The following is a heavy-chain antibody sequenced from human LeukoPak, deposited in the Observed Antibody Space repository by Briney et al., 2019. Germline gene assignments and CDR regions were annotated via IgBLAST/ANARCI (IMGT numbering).Heavy chain of an antibody. CDR1: GFTFSSYW. Sequence: GGSLRLSCAASGFTFSSYWMHWVRQAPGKGLVWVSRINSDGSSTSYADSVKGRFTISRDNAKNTLYLQMNSLRAEDTAVYYCARDSSTSPYYYYYYGMDVWAKGPRSPSP. J-gene: IGHJ6*02. CDR2: INSDGSST. V-gene: IGHV3-74*01. D-gene: IGHD2-2*01. CDR3: ARDSSTSPYYYYYYGMDV.